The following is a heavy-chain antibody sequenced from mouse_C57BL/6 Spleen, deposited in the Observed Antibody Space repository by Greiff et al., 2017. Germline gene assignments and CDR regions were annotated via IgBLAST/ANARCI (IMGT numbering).Heavy chain of an antibody. Sequence: VKLMESGPELVKPGASVKISCKASGYAFSSSWMNWVKQRPGKGLEWIGRIYPGDGDTNYNGKFKGKATLTADKSSSTAYMQLSSLTSEDSAVYFCARGMGYDGYYYFDYWGQGTTLTVSS. CDR2: IYPGDGDT. D-gene: IGHD2-3*01. CDR3: ARGMGYDGYYYFDY. J-gene: IGHJ2*01. V-gene: IGHV1-82*01. CDR1: GYAFSSSW.